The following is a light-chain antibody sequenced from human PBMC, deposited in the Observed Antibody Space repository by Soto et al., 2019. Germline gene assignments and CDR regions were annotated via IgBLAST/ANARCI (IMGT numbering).Light chain of an antibody. Sequence: EIVLTQSPGTLSLSPGERATLSCRASQSVSPNYLAWYQRKPGQAPRLLIYGASSRATDIPNRFSGSGSGTDFTLTITRLKAEDFAVYYCQQYGSSPPTFGQGTKVEIK. J-gene: IGKJ1*01. V-gene: IGKV3-20*01. CDR2: GAS. CDR3: QQYGSSPPT. CDR1: QSVSPNY.